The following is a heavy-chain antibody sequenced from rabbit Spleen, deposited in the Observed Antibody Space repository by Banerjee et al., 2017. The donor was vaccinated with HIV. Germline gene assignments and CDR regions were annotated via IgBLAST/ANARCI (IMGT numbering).Heavy chain of an antibody. CDR2: IDTGSSGFT. CDR1: GVSFSANSY. CDR3: ARARPYPFVL. V-gene: IGHV1S45*01. D-gene: IGHD1-1*01. J-gene: IGHJ6*01. Sequence: QEQLVESGGGLVKPGASLTLTCIASGVSFSANSYICWVRQAPGKGLEWIVCIDTGSSGFTYFASWAKGRFTISKTSSTTVTLQMTSLTAADTATYFCARARPYPFVLWGPGTLVTVS.